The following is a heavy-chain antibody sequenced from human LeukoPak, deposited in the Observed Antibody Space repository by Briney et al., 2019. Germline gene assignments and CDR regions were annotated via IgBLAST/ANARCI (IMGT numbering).Heavy chain of an antibody. CDR2: INPNSGGT. CDR3: ARSLPSWPASMYYFDY. V-gene: IGHV1-2*06. Sequence: ASVKVSCKASGYTFTGYYMHWVRQAPGQGLEWMGRINPNSGGTNYAQKFQGRVTMTRDTSISTAYMELSRLRSDDTAVYYCARSLPSWPASMYYFDYWGQGILVTVSS. CDR1: GYTFTGYY. J-gene: IGHJ4*02. D-gene: IGHD2-2*01.